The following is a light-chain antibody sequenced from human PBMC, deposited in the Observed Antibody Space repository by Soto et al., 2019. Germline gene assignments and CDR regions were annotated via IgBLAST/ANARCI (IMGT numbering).Light chain of an antibody. Sequence: QSVLTQPPSASGTPGQRLTVSCSGSSSNIGSNPVSWYQQLPGTAPTLLIHSNNKRPSGVPDRLSGSKSGTSASLAISGLQSEDEADYYCAAWDDSLTGYVFGSGTKVTVL. CDR2: SNN. J-gene: IGLJ1*01. CDR1: SSNIGSNP. CDR3: AAWDDSLTGYV. V-gene: IGLV1-44*01.